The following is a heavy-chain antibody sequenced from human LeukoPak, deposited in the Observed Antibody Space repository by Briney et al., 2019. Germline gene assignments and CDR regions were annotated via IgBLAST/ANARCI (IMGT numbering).Heavy chain of an antibody. CDR1: GCTFTGYY. D-gene: IGHD1-26*01. V-gene: IGHV1-2*02. CDR3: ARGSGGATIYY. J-gene: IGHJ4*02. Sequence: ASVKVSFKASGCTFTGYYMHWVRQAPGQGLEWMGWINPNSGCTNYAQKFQGSVTMTRDTSISTAYMELSRLRSDDTAVYYCARGSGGATIYYWGQGTLVTVSS. CDR2: INPNSGCT.